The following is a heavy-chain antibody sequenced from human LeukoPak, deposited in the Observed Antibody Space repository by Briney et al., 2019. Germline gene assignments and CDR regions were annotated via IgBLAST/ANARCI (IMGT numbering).Heavy chain of an antibody. V-gene: IGHV4-59*01. CDR3: ASTGYSSSWQGDSDY. CDR1: GASITSDF. D-gene: IGHD6-13*01. CDR2: ISYSGST. Sequence: SETLSLTCSVSGASITSDFWTWIRQPPGKGLEWLGYISYSGSTTYNPSLKSRATMSMDTAMNQFSLTLTSVTAADTAVYYCASTGYSSSWQGDSDYWGQGTLVTVSS. J-gene: IGHJ4*02.